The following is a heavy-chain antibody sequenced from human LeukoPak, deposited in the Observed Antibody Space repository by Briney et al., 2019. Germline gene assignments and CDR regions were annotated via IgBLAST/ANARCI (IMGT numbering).Heavy chain of an antibody. CDR3: ARVGSYYDFWSGYYGPKGAFDI. V-gene: IGHV4-34*01. J-gene: IGHJ3*02. CDR1: GGSFSGYY. CDR2: INHSGST. Sequence: PSETLSLTCAVYGGSFSGYYWSWIRQPPGKGLEWIGEINHSGSTNYNPSLKSRVTISVDTSKNQFSLKLSSVTAADTAVYYCARVGSYYDFWSGYYGPKGAFDIWGQGTMVTVSS. D-gene: IGHD3-3*01.